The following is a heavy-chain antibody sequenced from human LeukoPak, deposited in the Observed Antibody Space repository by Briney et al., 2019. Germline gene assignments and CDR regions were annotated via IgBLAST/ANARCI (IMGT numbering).Heavy chain of an antibody. D-gene: IGHD5-24*01. V-gene: IGHV3-21*01. CDR1: GFTFSSYS. CDR2: ISSSSSYI. J-gene: IGHJ5*02. CDR3: ASATLTHRAFDP. Sequence: GGSLRLSCAASGFTFSSYSMNWVRQAPGKGLEWVSSISSSSSYIYYADSVKGRFTISRDNAKNSLYLQMNSLRAEDTAVYYCASATLTHRAFDPWGQGTLVTVSS.